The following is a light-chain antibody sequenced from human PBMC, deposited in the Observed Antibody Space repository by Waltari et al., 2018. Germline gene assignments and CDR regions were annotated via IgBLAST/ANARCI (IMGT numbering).Light chain of an antibody. CDR1: QDISHY. Sequence: DIQMTQSPSSLSASVGDRVTITCHASQDISHYLNWYQQKRGRAPKLLISDVSNLQRGVPSLFSGSGSGTDFTFTISSLQPEDIATYYCQQYDNVPRFGGGTKVEIK. V-gene: IGKV1-33*01. CDR3: QQYDNVPR. CDR2: DVS. J-gene: IGKJ4*01.